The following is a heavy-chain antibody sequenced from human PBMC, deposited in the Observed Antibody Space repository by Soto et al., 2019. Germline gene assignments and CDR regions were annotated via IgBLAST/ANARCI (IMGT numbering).Heavy chain of an antibody. D-gene: IGHD3-10*01. V-gene: IGHV3-48*02. CDR3: ARDIPSRGAGWFDP. CDR2: ISSSSSTI. CDR1: GFTFSSYS. Sequence: EVQLVESGGGLVQPGGSLRLSCAASGFTFSSYSMNWVRQAPGKGLERASYISSSSSTIYYAHSVKGRFTISRDNAKNTLYRQMNTLRDEDTAVYYCARDIPSRGAGWFDPWGQGTLVTVSS. J-gene: IGHJ5*02.